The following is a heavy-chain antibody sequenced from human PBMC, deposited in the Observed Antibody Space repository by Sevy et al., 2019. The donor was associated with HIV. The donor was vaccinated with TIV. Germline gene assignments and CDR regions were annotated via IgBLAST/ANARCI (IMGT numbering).Heavy chain of an antibody. CDR1: GFTFSSYW. J-gene: IGHJ4*02. Sequence: GGSLRLSCAASGFTFSSYWMSWVRQAPGKGLEWVANIKQDGNEKYYVDSVKGRFTITRDNAKNSLYLKMNSLRAEDTAVYYCAREYTRWPPYYFDYWGQGTLVTVSS. V-gene: IGHV3-7*01. CDR3: AREYTRWPPYYFDY. D-gene: IGHD4-17*01. CDR2: IKQDGNEK.